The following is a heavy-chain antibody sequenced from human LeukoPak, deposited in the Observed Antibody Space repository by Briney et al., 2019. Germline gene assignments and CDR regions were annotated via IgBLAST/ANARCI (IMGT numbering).Heavy chain of an antibody. V-gene: IGHV3-30*02. CDR1: GFTFTTCA. CDR2: IRYDGNNK. CDR3: AKGDDYGANTRLPKYNWFDP. J-gene: IGHJ5*02. Sequence: GGSLRLSCAASGFTFTTCAMHWVRQAPGKGLEWVAYIRYDGNNKNYADSVKGRFTISRDNSKDMLYLQMKSLRPEDTAVYYCAKGDDYGANTRLPKYNWFDPWGQGTLVTVSS. D-gene: IGHD4-23*01.